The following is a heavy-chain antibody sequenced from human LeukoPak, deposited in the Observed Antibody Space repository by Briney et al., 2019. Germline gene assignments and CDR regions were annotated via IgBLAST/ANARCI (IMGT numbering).Heavy chain of an antibody. Sequence: GRSLRLSCAASGFTFSSYGMHWVRQAPGKGLEWVAVISYDGSNKYYADSVKGRFTISRDNSKNTLYLQMNSLRAEDTAVYYCAKDPAGAPEYYFDYWGQGTLATVSS. CDR2: ISYDGSNK. D-gene: IGHD1-14*01. J-gene: IGHJ4*02. V-gene: IGHV3-30*18. CDR1: GFTFSSYG. CDR3: AKDPAGAPEYYFDY.